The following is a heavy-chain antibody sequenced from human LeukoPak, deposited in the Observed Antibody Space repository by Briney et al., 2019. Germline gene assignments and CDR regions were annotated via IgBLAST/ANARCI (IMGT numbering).Heavy chain of an antibody. D-gene: IGHD3-10*01. V-gene: IGHV4-61*02. CDR2: IYTSGST. CDR1: GGSISSGSYY. CDR3: AREVGYYGSGSLSGFDY. Sequence: PSQTLSLTCTVSGGSISSGSYYWSWIRQPAGKGLEWIGRIYTSGSTNYNPSLKSRVTISIDTSKNQFSLKLSSVTAADTAVYYCAREVGYYGSGSLSGFDYWGQGTLVTVSS. J-gene: IGHJ4*02.